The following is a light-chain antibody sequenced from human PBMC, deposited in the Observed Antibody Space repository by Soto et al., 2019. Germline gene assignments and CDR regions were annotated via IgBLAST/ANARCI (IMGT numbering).Light chain of an antibody. CDR3: QHYGGPVGYT. J-gene: IGKJ2*01. V-gene: IGKV3-20*01. Sequence: EFVLTQSPRTLSLSPGDRAALSCRASQTVRNNYVAWYQQKPGQAPKLLIYGASSRATDIPGRFSGSGSGTDFALTISRLEAEDFAVYYCQHYGGPVGYTFGQGTKLEIK. CDR1: QTVRNNY. CDR2: GAS.